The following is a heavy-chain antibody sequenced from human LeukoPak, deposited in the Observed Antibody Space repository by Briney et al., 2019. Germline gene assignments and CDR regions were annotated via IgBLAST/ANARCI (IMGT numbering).Heavy chain of an antibody. CDR3: ARPGGNCSGGSCYFDY. V-gene: IGHV4-39*02. CDR1: GGSISSSSYY. Sequence: SETLSLTCTVSGGSISSSSYYWGWFRQPPAKGLEWIGSIFYSGSTYYNAYLKSRVTISVDTSKDHFSLKLSSVTAADTAVYYCARPGGNCSGGSCYFDYWGQGTLVTVSS. CDR2: IFYSGST. D-gene: IGHD2-15*01. J-gene: IGHJ4*02.